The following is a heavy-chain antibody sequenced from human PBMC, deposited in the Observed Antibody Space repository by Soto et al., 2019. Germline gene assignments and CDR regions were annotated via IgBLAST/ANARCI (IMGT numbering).Heavy chain of an antibody. Sequence: GGSLRLSCAASGFTFSSYGMHWVRQAPGKGLEWVAVISYDGSNKYYADSVKGRFTISRDNSKNTLYLQMNSLRAEDTAVYYCAKDREREGLDAFEIPGQGTMVTVS. CDR2: ISYDGSNK. CDR3: AKDREREGLDAFEI. D-gene: IGHD3-16*01. V-gene: IGHV3-30*18. CDR1: GFTFSSYG. J-gene: IGHJ3*02.